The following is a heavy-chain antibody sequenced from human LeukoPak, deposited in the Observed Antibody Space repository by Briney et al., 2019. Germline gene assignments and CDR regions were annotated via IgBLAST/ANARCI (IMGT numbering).Heavy chain of an antibody. CDR3: ARDGVFYYYYGMDV. D-gene: IGHD3-16*01. J-gene: IGHJ6*02. CDR1: GFTFSSYW. V-gene: IGHV3-7*01. Sequence: GGSLRLSCAASGFTFSSYWMSWARQAPGKGLEWVANIKQDGSEKYYVDSVKGRFTISRDNAKNSLYLQMNSLRAEDTAVYYCARDGVFYYYYGMDVWGQGTTVTVSS. CDR2: IKQDGSEK.